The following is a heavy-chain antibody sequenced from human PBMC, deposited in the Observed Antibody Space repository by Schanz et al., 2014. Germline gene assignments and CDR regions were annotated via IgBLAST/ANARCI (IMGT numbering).Heavy chain of an antibody. V-gene: IGHV3-33*01. CDR3: ARVEVSMVQGLIPSYYFDS. CDR2: IGYDGSEK. Sequence: VQLLESGGGLVQPGRSLRLSCATSGLNFDYYGMNWVRQAPGKGLEWVANIGYDGSEKYYVDSVKGRFTISRDNSKDTLYLQMSGLTPEDTAVYYCARVEVSMVQGLIPSYYFDSWGQGTPVTVSS. J-gene: IGHJ4*02. CDR1: GLNFDYYG. D-gene: IGHD3-10*01.